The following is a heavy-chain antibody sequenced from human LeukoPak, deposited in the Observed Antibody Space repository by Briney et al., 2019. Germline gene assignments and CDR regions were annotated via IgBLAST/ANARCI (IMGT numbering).Heavy chain of an antibody. V-gene: IGHV1-18*01. J-gene: IGHJ4*02. D-gene: IGHD2-2*01. Sequence: ASVKVSCKASGYTFTSYGISWVRQAPGQGLEWMGWISAYNGNTNYAQKLQGRVTMTTDTSTSTAYMELRSLRSDDTAVYYCARGGDIVVVPAALLFDYWGQGTLVTVSS. CDR2: ISAYNGNT. CDR1: GYTFTSYG. CDR3: ARGGDIVVVPAALLFDY.